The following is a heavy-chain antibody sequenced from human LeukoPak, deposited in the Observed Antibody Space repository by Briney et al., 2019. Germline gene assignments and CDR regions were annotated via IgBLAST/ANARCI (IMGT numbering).Heavy chain of an antibody. CDR2: ISFDGRNK. V-gene: IGHV3-30*18. CDR1: GFIFSRYS. J-gene: IGHJ4*02. CDR3: AKGSREGATEY. Sequence: PGGSLRLSCAASGFIFSRYSMHWVRQAPGKGLEWVAVISFDGRNKDYTDSVKGRFTISRDNSKNTLYLQMNSLRAEDTAVYYCAKGSREGATEYWGQGTLVTVSS. D-gene: IGHD1-26*01.